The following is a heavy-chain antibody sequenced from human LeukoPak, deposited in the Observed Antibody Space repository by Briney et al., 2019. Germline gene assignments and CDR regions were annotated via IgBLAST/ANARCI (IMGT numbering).Heavy chain of an antibody. CDR1: GFTFSDYY. CDR2: ISSSGSTI. Sequence: GGSLRLSCAASGFTFSDYYMSWIRQAPGKGLEWVSYISSSGSTIYYADSVKGRFTISRDNAKNSLYLQMNSLRAEDTAVYYCAKDADFWSGYSYYYYYYSMDVWGQGTTVTVSS. J-gene: IGHJ6*02. V-gene: IGHV3-11*01. CDR3: AKDADFWSGYSYYYYYYSMDV. D-gene: IGHD3-3*01.